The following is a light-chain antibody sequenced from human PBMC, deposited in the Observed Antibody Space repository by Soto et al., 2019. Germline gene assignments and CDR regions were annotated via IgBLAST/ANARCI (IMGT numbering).Light chain of an antibody. J-gene: IGKJ1*01. CDR1: LSVSSSF. CDR3: QQYVTSPWA. Sequence: EIVLTQSPGTLSLSPGERATLSCRASLSVSSSFLAWYQQKPGQAPRLLIYGASNRATGIPDRLSGSGSGTDFTLTISRLEPEDFAVYYCQQYVTSPWAFGQGTKVAIE. CDR2: GAS. V-gene: IGKV3-20*01.